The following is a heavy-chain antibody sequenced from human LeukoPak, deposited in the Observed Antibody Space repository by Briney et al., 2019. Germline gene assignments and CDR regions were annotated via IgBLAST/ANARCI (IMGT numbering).Heavy chain of an antibody. CDR1: GYTFTSYY. J-gene: IGHJ5*02. CDR2: INPSGGST. Sequence: VASVKVSCKASGYTFTSYYMHWVRQAPGQGLEWMGIINPSGGSTSYAQKFQGRVTMTRDTSISTAYMELSRLRSDDTAVYYCARGLHYYDSSGPWGQGTLVTVSS. CDR3: ARGLHYYDSSGP. V-gene: IGHV1-46*01. D-gene: IGHD3-22*01.